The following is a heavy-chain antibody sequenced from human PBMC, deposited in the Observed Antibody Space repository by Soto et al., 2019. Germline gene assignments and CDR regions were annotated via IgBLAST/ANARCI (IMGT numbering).Heavy chain of an antibody. J-gene: IGHJ5*02. CDR1: GGSLSSYY. V-gene: IGHV4-59*12. CDR3: ARADNWNWFDP. CDR2: IYHSGST. Sequence: SETLSLTCVVSGGSLSSYYWSWIRQPPGKGLEWIGYIYHSGSTNYNPSLKSRVTISVDRSKNQFSLKLSSVTAADTAVYYCARADNWNWFDPWGQGTLVTVSS. D-gene: IGHD3-9*01.